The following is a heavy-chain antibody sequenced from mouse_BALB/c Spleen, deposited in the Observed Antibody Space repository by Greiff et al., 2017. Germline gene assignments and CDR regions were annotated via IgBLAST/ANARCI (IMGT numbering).Heavy chain of an antibody. CDR1: GYAFTNYL. CDR3: AREGGYDGGLAY. V-gene: IGHV1-54*01. CDR2: INPGSGGT. Sequence: QVHVKQSGAELVRPGTSVKVSCKASGYAFTNYLIEWVKQRPGQGLEWIGVINPGSGGTNYNEKFKGKATLTADKSSSTAYMQLSSLTSDDSAVYFCAREGGYDGGLAYWGQGTLVTVSA. D-gene: IGHD2-2*01. J-gene: IGHJ3*01.